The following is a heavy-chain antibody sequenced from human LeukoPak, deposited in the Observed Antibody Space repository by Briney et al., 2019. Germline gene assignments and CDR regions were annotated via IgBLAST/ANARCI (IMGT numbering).Heavy chain of an antibody. CDR2: ISSSGSTI. V-gene: IGHV3-48*03. Sequence: GGSLRLSCAASGFTFSNYEMNWVRQAPGKGLEWVSYISSSGSTIYYADSVKGRFTISRDNAKNSLYLQMNSLRAENTAVYYCAQIYTYGSSQFDYWGQGTLVTVSS. CDR1: GFTFSNYE. CDR3: AQIYTYGSSQFDY. D-gene: IGHD5-18*01. J-gene: IGHJ4*02.